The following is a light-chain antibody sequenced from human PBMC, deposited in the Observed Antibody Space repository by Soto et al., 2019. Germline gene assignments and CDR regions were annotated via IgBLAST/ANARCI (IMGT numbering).Light chain of an antibody. V-gene: IGKV1-5*01. Sequence: DIQMTQSPSTLSASVGDRVTITCRASQSISNWLAWYQQKPGKAPTLLIYDVSRLESGVPSRFSGSGSGTDFTLAISSLQPEDSATYYCQQLNSYRWTFGQGTKVDIK. J-gene: IGKJ1*01. CDR3: QQLNSYRWT. CDR2: DVS. CDR1: QSISNW.